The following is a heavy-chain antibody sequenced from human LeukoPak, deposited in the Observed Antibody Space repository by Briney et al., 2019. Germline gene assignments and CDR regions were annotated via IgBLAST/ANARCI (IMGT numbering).Heavy chain of an antibody. CDR2: ISYDGSNK. V-gene: IGHV3-30-3*01. CDR1: GYTFTGYY. J-gene: IGHJ4*02. CDR3: AREGVLRYFDWLSYFDY. Sequence: SCKASGYTFTGYYMHWVRQAPGKGLEWVAVISYDGSNKYYADSVKGRFTISRDNSKNTLYLQMNSLRAEDTAVYYCAREGVLRYFDWLSYFDYWGQGTLVTVSS. D-gene: IGHD3-9*01.